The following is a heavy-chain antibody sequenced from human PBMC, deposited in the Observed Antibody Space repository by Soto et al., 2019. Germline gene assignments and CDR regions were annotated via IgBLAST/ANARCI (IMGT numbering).Heavy chain of an antibody. V-gene: IGHV3-30*18. CDR2: ISYDGSNK. D-gene: IGHD1-26*01. J-gene: IGHJ4*02. CDR1: GFTFSSYG. CDR3: AKDRGSYSPLAYYFDY. Sequence: QVQLVESGGGVVQPGRSLRLSCAASGFTFSSYGMHWVRQAPGKGLEWVAVISYDGSNKYYADSVKGRFTISRNNSKNTLNLQMNSLRAEDTAVYYCAKDRGSYSPLAYYFDYWGQGTLVTVSS.